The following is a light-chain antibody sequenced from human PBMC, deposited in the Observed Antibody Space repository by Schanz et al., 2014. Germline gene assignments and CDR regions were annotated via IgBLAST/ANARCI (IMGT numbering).Light chain of an antibody. CDR1: SSNIGAGYD. CDR3: QSYDISLSVLYV. J-gene: IGLJ1*01. V-gene: IGLV1-40*01. CDR2: GNS. Sequence: QSVLTQPPSVSGAPGQRVTISCTGSSSNIGAGYDVHWYQQLPGTAPKLLMYGNSNRPSGVPDRFSGSKSGTSASLAITGLQTEDEADYYCQSYDISLSVLYVFGTGTKLTVL.